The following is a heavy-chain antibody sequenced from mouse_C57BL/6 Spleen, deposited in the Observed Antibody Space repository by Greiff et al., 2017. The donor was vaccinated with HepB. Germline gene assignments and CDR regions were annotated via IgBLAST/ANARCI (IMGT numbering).Heavy chain of an antibody. CDR3: ARKDIDYGYAMDY. V-gene: IGHV1-19*01. D-gene: IGHD1-1*01. J-gene: IGHJ4*01. CDR1: GYTFTDYY. Sequence: EVQLQQSGPVLVKPGASVKMSCKASGYTFTDYYMNWVKQSHGKSLEWIGVINPYNGGTSYNQKFKGKATLTVDKSSSTAYMELNSLTSEDSAVYYCARKDIDYGYAMDYWGQGTSVTVSS. CDR2: INPYNGGT.